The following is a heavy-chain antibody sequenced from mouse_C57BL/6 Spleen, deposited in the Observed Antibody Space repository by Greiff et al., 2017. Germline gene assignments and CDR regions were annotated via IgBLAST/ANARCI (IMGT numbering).Heavy chain of an antibody. CDR1: GYAFSSSW. Sequence: QLQQSGPELVKPGASVKISCKASGYAFSSSWMNWVKQRPGKGLEWIGRIYPGDGDTNYNGKFKGKATLTADKSSSTAYMQLSSLTSEDSAVYFCARSREYDYDETWGQGTLVTVSA. CDR3: ARSREYDYDET. CDR2: IYPGDGDT. D-gene: IGHD2-4*01. V-gene: IGHV1-82*01. J-gene: IGHJ3*01.